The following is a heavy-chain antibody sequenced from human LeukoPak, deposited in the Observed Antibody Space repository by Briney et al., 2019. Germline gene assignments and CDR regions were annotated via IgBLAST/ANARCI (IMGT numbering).Heavy chain of an antibody. D-gene: IGHD3-22*01. CDR2: IYSGGST. V-gene: IGHV3-66*01. Sequence: GGSLRLSCAASGFTVSSNYMSWVRQAPGKGLEWISFIYSGGSTSYADSVKGRFTISRDNAKNTLYLQMNSLRAEDTAVYYCARGEYYYDSSGYGLTSAHFDYWGQGTLVTVSS. CDR1: GFTVSSNY. J-gene: IGHJ4*02. CDR3: ARGEYYYDSSGYGLTSAHFDY.